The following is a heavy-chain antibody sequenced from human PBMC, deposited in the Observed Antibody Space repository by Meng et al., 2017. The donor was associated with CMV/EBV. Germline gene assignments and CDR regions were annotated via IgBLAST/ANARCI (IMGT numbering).Heavy chain of an antibody. Sequence: SGPTLVKPTETLTLTCTVSGFSLSNARMGVSWIRQPPGKALEWLAHIFSNDEKSYSTSLKSRLTISKDTSKSQVVLTMTNMDPVDTATYYCARILVMGVPAARLFDYWGQGTLVTVSS. CDR1: GFSLSNARMG. CDR3: ARILVMGVPAARLFDY. CDR2: IFSNDEK. D-gene: IGHD2-2*01. J-gene: IGHJ4*02. V-gene: IGHV2-26*01.